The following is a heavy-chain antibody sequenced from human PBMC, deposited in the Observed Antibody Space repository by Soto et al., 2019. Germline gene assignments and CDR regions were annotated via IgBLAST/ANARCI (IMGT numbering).Heavy chain of an antibody. V-gene: IGHV3-30*18. D-gene: IGHD6-13*01. J-gene: IGHJ5*02. Sequence: QPGGSLRLSCAASGFTFSSYGMHWVRQAPGKGLEWVAVISYDGSNKYYADSVKGRFTISRDNSKNTLYLQMNSLRAEDTAVYYCANWAAAAGNQRWFDPWGQGTLVTVSS. CDR1: GFTFSSYG. CDR2: ISYDGSNK. CDR3: ANWAAAAGNQRWFDP.